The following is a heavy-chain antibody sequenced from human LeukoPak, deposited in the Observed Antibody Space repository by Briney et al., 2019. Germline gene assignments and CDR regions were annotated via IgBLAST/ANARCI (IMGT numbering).Heavy chain of an antibody. CDR3: AKDVNYSPSGTFDY. D-gene: IGHD3-10*01. V-gene: IGHV3-9*03. Sequence: GGSLRLSCAASGFTFDDYAMHWVRQAPGKGLEWVSSISWNSGRMDYADSVEGRFTISRDNAKNSLYLQMNSLRVEDMALYYCAKDVNYSPSGTFDYWGQGTLVTVSS. CDR2: ISWNSGRM. CDR1: GFTFDDYA. J-gene: IGHJ4*02.